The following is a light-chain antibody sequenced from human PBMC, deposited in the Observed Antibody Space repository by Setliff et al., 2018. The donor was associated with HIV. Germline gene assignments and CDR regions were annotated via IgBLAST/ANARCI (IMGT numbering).Light chain of an antibody. CDR1: GSNIENNY. Sequence: QSVLTQPPSVSAAPGQKVTISCSGSGSNIENNYVSWYQQLPGTAPKLLIYENYKRPSGISDRFSGSKSGTSATLDITGLQTGDEADYYCGTWDSSLSAGWVFGTGTKVTVL. CDR3: GTWDSSLSAGWV. J-gene: IGLJ1*01. CDR2: ENY. V-gene: IGLV1-51*02.